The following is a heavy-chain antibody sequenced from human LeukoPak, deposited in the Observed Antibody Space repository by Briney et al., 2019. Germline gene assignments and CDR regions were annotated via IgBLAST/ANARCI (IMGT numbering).Heavy chain of an antibody. CDR3: ARGDDILTGSDY. V-gene: IGHV1-69*06. Sequence: SVKVSCKASGGTFSSYAISWVRQAPGQGLEWMGGIIPIFGTANYAQKFQGRVTITADKSTSTAYMELSSLRSEDTAVYYCARGDDILTGSDYWGQGALVTVSS. J-gene: IGHJ4*02. D-gene: IGHD3-9*01. CDR1: GGTFSSYA. CDR2: IIPIFGTA.